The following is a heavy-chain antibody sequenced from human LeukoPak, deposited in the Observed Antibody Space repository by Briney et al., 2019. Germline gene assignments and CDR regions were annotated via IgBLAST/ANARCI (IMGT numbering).Heavy chain of an antibody. V-gene: IGHV3-23*01. CDR1: GLIFSSYA. Sequence: PGGSLRLSCAASGLIFSSYAMSWVRQAPGKGLEWVSGISGSGGSTYYSNSVKGRFTISRDNSKNTLFLQMNSLRAEDTAVYYCAKDRGPYSGYDSFFDFWGQGTLVTVSS. J-gene: IGHJ4*02. CDR3: AKDRGPYSGYDSFFDF. D-gene: IGHD5-12*01. CDR2: ISGSGGST.